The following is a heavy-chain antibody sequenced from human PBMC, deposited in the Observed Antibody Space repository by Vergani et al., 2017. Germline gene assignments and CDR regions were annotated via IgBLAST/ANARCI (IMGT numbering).Heavy chain of an antibody. D-gene: IGHD6-19*01. Sequence: EVQLVQSGAEVKKPGESLRISCKGSGYSFTSYWISWVRQMPGKGLEWMGRIDPSDSYTNYSPSFQGHVTISADKSISTAYLQWSSLKGSDTAMYYCARQVAVAGKWWGPYYYYGMDVWGQGTTVTVSS. V-gene: IGHV5-10-1*01. CDR2: IDPSDSYT. J-gene: IGHJ6*02. CDR3: ARQVAVAGKWWGPYYYYGMDV. CDR1: GYSFTSYW.